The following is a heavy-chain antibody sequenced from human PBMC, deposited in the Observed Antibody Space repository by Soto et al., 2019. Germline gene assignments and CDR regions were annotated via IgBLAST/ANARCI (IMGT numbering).Heavy chain of an antibody. CDR1: GFTFSSSG. V-gene: IGHV3-30*18. D-gene: IGHD3-3*01. Sequence: GESLKISCAASGFTFSSSGMHWVRQAPGKGLEWVALILYDGSNKYYVESVKGRFTVSRDNSKNTLYLQMNSLRAEDTAVYYCAKLVDFWSGYSGPNFYGLDVWGQGTTVTVSS. CDR3: AKLVDFWSGYSGPNFYGLDV. CDR2: ILYDGSNK. J-gene: IGHJ6*02.